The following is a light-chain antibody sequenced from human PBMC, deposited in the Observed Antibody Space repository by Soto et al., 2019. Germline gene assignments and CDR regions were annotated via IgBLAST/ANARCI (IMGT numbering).Light chain of an antibody. J-gene: IGKJ1*01. CDR3: EHETTSIPWM. V-gene: IGKV3-15*01. CDR2: GAS. CDR1: QSVSSN. Sequence: EIVMTQSPATLSVSPGERATLSCRASQSVSSNLAWYQQKPGQAPRLLIYGASTRATGIPARFSGSGSRTDVTLARSKLESEDFVVFKCEHETTSIPWMVDQGTKVE.